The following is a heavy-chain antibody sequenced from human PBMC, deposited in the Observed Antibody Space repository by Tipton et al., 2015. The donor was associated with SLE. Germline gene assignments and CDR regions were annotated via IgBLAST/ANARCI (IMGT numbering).Heavy chain of an antibody. Sequence: TLSLTCTVSGGSISSGGYYWTWIRQHPGKGLEWLGYIYYSGSAFYNPSLKSRLTLLVDTSKNQFSLKLRSVTAADTAVYYCARGGPTGSFFPWGQGRLVTVSS. J-gene: IGHJ5*02. CDR2: IYYSGSA. CDR1: GGSISSGGYY. D-gene: IGHD3-9*01. V-gene: IGHV4-31*03. CDR3: ARGGPTGSFFP.